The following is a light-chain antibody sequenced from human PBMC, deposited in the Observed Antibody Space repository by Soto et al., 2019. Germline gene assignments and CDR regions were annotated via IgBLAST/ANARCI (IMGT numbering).Light chain of an antibody. CDR3: QQYDKWPPYT. CDR2: GAS. V-gene: IGKV3-20*01. Sequence: EIVLTQSPGTLSLSPGERATLSCRASQTVSNSYLAWYQQKPGQAPRLLIYGASSRATDIPDRFSGSGSGTDFTLTISSLQSEDFAIYFCQQYDKWPPYTFGQGTKLEIK. CDR1: QTVSNSY. J-gene: IGKJ2*01.